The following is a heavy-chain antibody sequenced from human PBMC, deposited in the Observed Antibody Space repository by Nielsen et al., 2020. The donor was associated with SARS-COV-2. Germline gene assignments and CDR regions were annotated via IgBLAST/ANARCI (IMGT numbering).Heavy chain of an antibody. Sequence: GGSLRLSCAASGFTFSSYAMHWVRQAPGKGLEWVAVISYDGSNKYYADSVKGRFTISRDNSKNTLYLQMNSLRAEDTAVYYCARKSLVGATGVLDYWGQGTLVTVSS. CDR2: ISYDGSNK. V-gene: IGHV3-30-3*01. CDR1: GFTFSSYA. D-gene: IGHD1-26*01. CDR3: ARKSLVGATGVLDY. J-gene: IGHJ4*02.